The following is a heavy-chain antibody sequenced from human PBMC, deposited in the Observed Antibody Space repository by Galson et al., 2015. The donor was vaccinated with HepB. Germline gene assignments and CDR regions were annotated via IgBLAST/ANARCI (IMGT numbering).Heavy chain of an antibody. Sequence: SLRLSCAASGFTFSSYAMHWVRQAPGKGLEWVVVISYDGSNKYYADSVKGRFTISRDNSKNTLYLQMNSLRAEDTAVYYCARGRDGAGERYNWFDPWGQRTLVTVSS. CDR1: GFTFSSYA. D-gene: IGHD3-10*01. V-gene: IGHV3-30-3*01. J-gene: IGHJ5*02. CDR2: ISYDGSNK. CDR3: ARGRDGAGERYNWFDP.